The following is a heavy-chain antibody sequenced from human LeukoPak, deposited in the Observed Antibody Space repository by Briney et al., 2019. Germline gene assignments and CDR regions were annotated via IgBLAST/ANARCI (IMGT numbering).Heavy chain of an antibody. CDR1: GYILTDVS. V-gene: IGHV1-24*01. J-gene: IGHJ5*02. CDR2: FDPEGGET. Sequence: ASVKVSCKISGYILTDVSMHWVRQAPGKGLEWMGGFDPEGGETIYAQKFRGRVTMTEDPSADTAYMELRSLSSEDTAVYYCGIGRKFDWLLCHHWGQGTLVTVSS. D-gene: IGHD3-9*01. CDR3: GIGRKFDWLLCHH.